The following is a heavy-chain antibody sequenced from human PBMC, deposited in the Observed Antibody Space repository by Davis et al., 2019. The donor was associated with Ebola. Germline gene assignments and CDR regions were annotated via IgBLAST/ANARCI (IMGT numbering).Heavy chain of an antibody. CDR1: GFTFSSYG. V-gene: IGHV4-39*01. CDR3: ARLLDYYDSSGPPGTEYFQH. D-gene: IGHD3-22*01. J-gene: IGHJ1*01. CDR2: IYYSGST. Sequence: PGGSLRLSCAASGFTFSSYGMHWIRQPPGKGLEWIGSIYYSGSTYYNPSLKSRVTISVDTSKNQFSLKLSSVTAADTAVYYCARLLDYYDSSGPPGTEYFQHWGQGTLVTVSS.